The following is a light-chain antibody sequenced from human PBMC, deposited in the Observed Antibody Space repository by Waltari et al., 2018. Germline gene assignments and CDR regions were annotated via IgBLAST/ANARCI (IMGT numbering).Light chain of an antibody. V-gene: IGLV2-23*01. CDR2: EGS. J-gene: IGLJ2*01. CDR3: CSYAGSSTHVV. Sequence: QSALTQPASVSGSPGQSITISCTGTSSDVGSYNLVSWYQQNPGKAPKLMIYEGSKRPVGVSNRCSGSKSRNTSSLTISGLQAEDEADYYCCSYAGSSTHVVFGVGTKLTVL. CDR1: SSDVGSYNL.